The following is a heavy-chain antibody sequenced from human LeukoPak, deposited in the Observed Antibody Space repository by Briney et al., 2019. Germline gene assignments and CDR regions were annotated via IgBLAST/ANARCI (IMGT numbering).Heavy chain of an antibody. Sequence: PGGSLRLSCAASGFTFSSYSMNWVRQAPGKGLEWVSSTSSSSSYIYYADSVKGRFTISRDNAKNSLYLQMNSLRAEDTAVYYCARDGSSATGVYYYYGMDVWGQGTTVTVSS. D-gene: IGHD2-2*01. CDR3: ARDGSSATGVYYYYGMDV. CDR2: TSSSSSYI. J-gene: IGHJ6*02. CDR1: GFTFSSYS. V-gene: IGHV3-21*01.